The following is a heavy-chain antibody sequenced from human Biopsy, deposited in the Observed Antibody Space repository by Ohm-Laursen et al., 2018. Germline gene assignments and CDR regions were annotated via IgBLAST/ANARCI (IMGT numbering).Heavy chain of an antibody. CDR2: ISNSGSTI. CDR3: ARDGIVGARFNAFDI. J-gene: IGHJ3*02. CDR1: GFTFSSYE. V-gene: IGHV3-48*03. Sequence: GSLRLSCTASGFTFSSYEMNWVRQAPGKGLEWVSYISNSGSTIYYADSVKGRFTISRDNAKNSLYLQMSSLRAEDTAVYYCARDGIVGARFNAFDIWGQGTMVTVSS. D-gene: IGHD1-26*01.